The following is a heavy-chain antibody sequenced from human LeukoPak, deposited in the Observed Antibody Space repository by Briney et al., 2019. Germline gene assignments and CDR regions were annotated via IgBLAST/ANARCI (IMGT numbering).Heavy chain of an antibody. J-gene: IGHJ2*01. CDR1: GGSISSTNYY. V-gene: IGHV4-39*07. CDR3: ARDDTLGQYAQLVTWYFDL. D-gene: IGHD6-13*01. Sequence: SETLSLTCSVSGGSISSTNYYWGWIRQPPGKGMEWIGSIYYTGITYHNPSLKSRVTILVDTSKNQFSLKLSSVTAADTAVYYCARDDTLGQYAQLVTWYFDLWGRGTLVTVSS. CDR2: IYYTGIT.